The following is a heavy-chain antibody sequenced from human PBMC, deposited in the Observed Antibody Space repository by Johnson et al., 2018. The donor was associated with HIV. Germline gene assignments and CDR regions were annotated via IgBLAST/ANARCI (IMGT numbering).Heavy chain of an antibody. J-gene: IGHJ3*02. CDR2: IRYDGSNK. Sequence: HVQLVESGGGVVQPGGSLRLSCAASGFTFSSYGMHWVRQAPGKGLEWVAFIRYDGSNKYYADPVKGRFTISRDNSKNTLYLQMNSLRAEDTAVYYCAKDPIVLVVYAISAFDIWGQGTMVTVSS. CDR3: AKDPIVLVVYAISAFDI. CDR1: GFTFSSYG. V-gene: IGHV3-30*02. D-gene: IGHD2-8*02.